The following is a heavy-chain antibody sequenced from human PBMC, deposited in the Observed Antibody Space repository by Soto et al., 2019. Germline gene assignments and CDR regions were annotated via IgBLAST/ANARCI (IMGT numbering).Heavy chain of an antibody. CDR2: LIPIFGTA. CDR3: GRPLYAIMVGGVTSPYYGMDV. V-gene: IGHV1-69*01. D-gene: IGHD3-10*01. Sequence: QVQLVQSGAEVKKPGSSVKVSCKASGGTFSSYAISWVRQAPGQGLEWMGGLIPIFGTANYAQKFQGRVTITADESTSTAYMELSSLRAEDTGVYYCGRPLYAIMVGGVTSPYYGMDVWGQGTTVTVSS. CDR1: GGTFSSYA. J-gene: IGHJ6*02.